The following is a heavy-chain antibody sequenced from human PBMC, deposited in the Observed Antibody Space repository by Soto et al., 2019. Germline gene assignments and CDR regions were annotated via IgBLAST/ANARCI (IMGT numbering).Heavy chain of an antibody. CDR2: IYYSGST. D-gene: IGHD1-7*01. CDR3: ARGGNYVDNWFDP. Sequence: PSETLSLTCTVSGGSISSGGYYWSWIRQHPGKGLEWIGYIYYSGSTYYNPSLESRVTISVDTSKNQFSLKLSSVTAADTAVYYCARGGNYVDNWFDPWGQGTLVTVSS. CDR1: GGSISSGGYY. J-gene: IGHJ5*02. V-gene: IGHV4-31*03.